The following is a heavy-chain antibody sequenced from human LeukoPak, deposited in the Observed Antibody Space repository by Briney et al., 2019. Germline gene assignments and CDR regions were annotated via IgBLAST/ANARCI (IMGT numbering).Heavy chain of an antibody. CDR1: GYTFTSYG. Sequence: ASVKVSCKASGYTFTSYGTSWVRQAPGQGLEWMGIINPSGGSTSYAQKFQGRVTMTRDTSTSTVYMELSSLRSEDTAVYYCAKGTYYYDSSGYYTDFDYWGQGTLVTVSS. J-gene: IGHJ4*02. CDR3: AKGTYYYDSSGYYTDFDY. V-gene: IGHV1-46*01. D-gene: IGHD3-22*01. CDR2: INPSGGST.